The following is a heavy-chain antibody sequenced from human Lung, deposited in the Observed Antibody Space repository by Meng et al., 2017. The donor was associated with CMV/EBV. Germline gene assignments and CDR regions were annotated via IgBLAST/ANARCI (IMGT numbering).Heavy chain of an antibody. D-gene: IGHD2-2*01. V-gene: IGHV4-38-2*01. J-gene: IGHJ6*02. CDR3: VRHIIVVPARGYGVDV. CDR2: IYDGGST. CDR1: GRSISSDYF. Sequence: SXTXSLXCRVSGRSISSDYFWGWVRQPPGKGLEWIGIYDGGSTYYNPSLKSRIVISVDTSGTQFSLTLSSVTAADTAVYYCVRHIIVVPARGYGVDVWGQGTTVTVSS.